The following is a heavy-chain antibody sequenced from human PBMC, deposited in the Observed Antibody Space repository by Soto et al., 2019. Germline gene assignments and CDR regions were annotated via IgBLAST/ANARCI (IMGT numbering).Heavy chain of an antibody. V-gene: IGHV1-8*01. Sequence: QVQLVQSGAEVKKPGASVKVSCKASGYTFTSYDINWVRQATGQGLEWLGWMNPNRGNTGYAQKFQGRVTMTRNTSRTTAYMDLSSLRSEYAVVYYCASGELLWFGDLLRWGQGTMVTVSS. CDR3: ASGELLWFGDLLR. D-gene: IGHD3-10*01. CDR1: GYTFTSYD. CDR2: MNPNRGNT. J-gene: IGHJ4*02.